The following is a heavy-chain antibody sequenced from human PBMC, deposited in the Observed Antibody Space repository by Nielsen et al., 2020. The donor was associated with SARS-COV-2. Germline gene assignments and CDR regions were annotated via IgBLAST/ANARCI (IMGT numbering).Heavy chain of an antibody. V-gene: IGHV1-46*01. Sequence: ASVKVSCKASGYTFTSYDMHWVRQAPGQGLEWMGIVNPSGGSTSYAQKFQGRVTMTRDTSTSTVYMELSSLRSEDTAVYYCAREPRAPSSGKLFDYWGQGTLVTVSS. J-gene: IGHJ4*02. D-gene: IGHD1-26*01. CDR3: AREPRAPSSGKLFDY. CDR1: GYTFTSYD. CDR2: VNPSGGST.